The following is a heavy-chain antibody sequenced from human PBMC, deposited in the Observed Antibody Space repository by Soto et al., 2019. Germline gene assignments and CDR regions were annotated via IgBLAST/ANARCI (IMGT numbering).Heavy chain of an antibody. CDR1: EYRFTSYG. CDR3: ARKDKSGYFNWFDP. V-gene: IGHV5-51*01. D-gene: IGHD3-22*01. J-gene: IGHJ5*02. CDR2: IFPSDSDT. Sequence: GEPMRIWCSTAEYRFTSYGIAWVRQMTGKGLEWMGIIFPSDSDTRYSPSFQGQVTISADRSTSTVFLQWASLKASDTAVYFCARKDKSGYFNWFDPWGQGTLVTVSS.